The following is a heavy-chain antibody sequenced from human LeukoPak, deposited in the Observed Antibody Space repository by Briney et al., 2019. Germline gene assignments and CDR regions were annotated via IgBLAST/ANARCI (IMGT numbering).Heavy chain of an antibody. CDR3: ARHAVAGYDY. D-gene: IGHD6-19*01. Sequence: SETLSLTCAVYGGSFSDYYWSWIRQPPGKGLEWIGYIYYSGSTNYNPSLKSRVTISVDTSKNQFSLKLSSVTAADTAVYYCARHAVAGYDYWGQGTLVTVSS. CDR2: IYYSGST. V-gene: IGHV4-59*08. J-gene: IGHJ4*02. CDR1: GGSFSDYY.